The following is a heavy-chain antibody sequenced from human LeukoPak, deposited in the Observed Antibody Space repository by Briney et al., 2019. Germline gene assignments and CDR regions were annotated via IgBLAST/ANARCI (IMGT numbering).Heavy chain of an antibody. Sequence: GGSLRLSCAASGFTFGGYAMSWVRQAPGKGLEWVAAISTDGSYKYHGDSVKGRFTISRDNPMNTLYLQMNGLRPDDTAVYYCARSLIPGRWYFDLWGRGTLVTVSS. CDR3: ARSLIPGRWYFDL. J-gene: IGHJ2*01. CDR2: ISTDGSYK. D-gene: IGHD3-16*01. CDR1: GFTFGGYA. V-gene: IGHV3-30*04.